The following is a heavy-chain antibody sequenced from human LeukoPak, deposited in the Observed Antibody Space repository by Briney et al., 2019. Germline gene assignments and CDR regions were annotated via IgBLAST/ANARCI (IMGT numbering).Heavy chain of an antibody. V-gene: IGHV4-34*01. D-gene: IGHD3-22*01. Sequence: SETLSLTCAVYGGSFSGYYWSWIRQPPGKGLEWIGEINHSGSTNYNPSLKSRVTISVDTSKNQFSLKLSSVTAADTAVYYCARGQGIFTYYYDSSGYYSLGLYFDYWGQGTLVTVSS. CDR2: INHSGST. J-gene: IGHJ4*02. CDR3: ARGQGIFTYYYDSSGYYSLGLYFDY. CDR1: GGSFSGYY.